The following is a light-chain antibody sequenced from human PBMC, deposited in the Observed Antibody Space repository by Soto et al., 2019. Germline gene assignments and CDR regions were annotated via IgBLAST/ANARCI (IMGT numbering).Light chain of an antibody. CDR1: SSDVGGYNY. CDR2: EVS. V-gene: IGLV2-8*01. Sequence: QSVLTQPPSASGSPGQSVTISCTGTSSDVGGYNYVSWYQQHPGKAPKLIIFEVSKRPSGVADRVSGSNSGNTATLTVSGVQAEDEADYYCSSYAGSNNLVFGGGTKVTVL. CDR3: SSYAGSNNLV. J-gene: IGLJ3*02.